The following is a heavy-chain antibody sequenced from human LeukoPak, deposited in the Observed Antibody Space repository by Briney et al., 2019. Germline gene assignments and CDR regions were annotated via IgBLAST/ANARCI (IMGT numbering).Heavy chain of an antibody. CDR3: ARDGIAARFDP. J-gene: IGHJ5*02. Sequence: GASVKVSCKASGGTFSSYAISWVRQAPGQGLEWMGGIIPIFGTANYAQKFQGRVTITADKSTSTAYTELSSLRSEDTAVYYCARDGIAARFDPWGQGTLVTVSS. CDR2: IIPIFGTA. D-gene: IGHD6-13*01. CDR1: GGTFSSYA. V-gene: IGHV1-69*06.